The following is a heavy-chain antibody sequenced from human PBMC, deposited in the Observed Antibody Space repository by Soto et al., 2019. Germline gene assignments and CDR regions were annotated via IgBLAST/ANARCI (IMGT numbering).Heavy chain of an antibody. CDR3: ARGDMYTVTTFSYYYYYGMDV. CDR2: IIPIFGTA. D-gene: IGHD4-4*01. Sequence: QVQLVQSGAEVKKPGSSVKVSCKASGGTFSSYAISWVRQAPGQGLEWMGGIIPIFGTANYAQKFQGRVTITADESTSTAYMELSSLRSEDTAVYYCARGDMYTVTTFSYYYYYGMDVWGQGTTVTVSS. V-gene: IGHV1-69*01. CDR1: GGTFSSYA. J-gene: IGHJ6*02.